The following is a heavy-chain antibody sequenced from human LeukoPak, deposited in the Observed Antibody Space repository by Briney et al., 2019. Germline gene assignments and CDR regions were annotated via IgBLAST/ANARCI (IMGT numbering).Heavy chain of an antibody. Sequence: SETLSLTCAVYGGSLSSYYWSWIRQPPGKGLEWIGEINHSGSTNYNPSLKSRVTISVDTSKNQFSLKLSSVTAADTAVYYCARAGKVVPYYYYMDVWGKGTTVTVSS. J-gene: IGHJ6*03. CDR3: ARAGKVVPYYYYMDV. CDR1: GGSLSSYY. V-gene: IGHV4-34*01. CDR2: INHSGST.